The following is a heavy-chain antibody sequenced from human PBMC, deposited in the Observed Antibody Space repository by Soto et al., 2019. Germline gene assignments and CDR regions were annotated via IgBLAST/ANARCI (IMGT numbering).Heavy chain of an antibody. V-gene: IGHV3-21*01. Sequence: GGSLRLSCAASGFTLSSYSMNWVRQAPGKGLEWVSSISRNSDYIYYSDSVKGRFIISRDNARTSLYLHMNSLRAEDTAVYYCARSNAHTDCSGGSCKYYYYGMDVWGQGTTVTAS. CDR3: ARSNAHTDCSGGSCKYYYYGMDV. CDR2: ISRNSDYI. D-gene: IGHD2-15*01. CDR1: GFTLSSYS. J-gene: IGHJ6*02.